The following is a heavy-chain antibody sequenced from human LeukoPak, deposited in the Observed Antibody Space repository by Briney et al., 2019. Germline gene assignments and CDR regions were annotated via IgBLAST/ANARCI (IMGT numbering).Heavy chain of an antibody. D-gene: IGHD6-19*01. CDR1: GFTFSNFG. J-gene: IGHJ4*02. CDR2: ISGSSSYI. V-gene: IGHV3-21*01. Sequence: GGSLRLSCAASGFTFSNFGINWVRQAPGKGLEWVSSISGSSSYISYADSVKGRFTISRDNAKNSLDLQMNSLRAEDTAVYYCTSNKLNSGWFDYWGQGTLVTVSS. CDR3: TSNKLNSGWFDY.